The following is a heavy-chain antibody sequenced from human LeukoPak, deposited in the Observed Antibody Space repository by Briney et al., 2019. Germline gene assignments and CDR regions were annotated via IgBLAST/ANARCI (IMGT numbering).Heavy chain of an antibody. Sequence: ASVTVSCKVSGYTLTELSMHWVRQAPGKGLEWMGGFDPEDGETIYAQKFQGRVTMTEDTSTDTAYMELSSLRSEDTAVYYCATRNYYDSSGYRDYWGQGTLVTVSS. V-gene: IGHV1-24*01. J-gene: IGHJ4*02. D-gene: IGHD3-22*01. CDR3: ATRNYYDSSGYRDY. CDR2: FDPEDGET. CDR1: GYTLTELS.